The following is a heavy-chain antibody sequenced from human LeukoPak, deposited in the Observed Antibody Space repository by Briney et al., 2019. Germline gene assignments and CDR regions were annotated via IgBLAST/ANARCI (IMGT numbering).Heavy chain of an antibody. J-gene: IGHJ4*02. D-gene: IGHD3-22*01. Sequence: ASVKVSCKASGYTFTGYYMHWVRQAPGQGLEWMGWISAYNGNTNYAQKLQGRVTMTTDTSTSTAYMELRSLRSDDTAVYYCARDPRDYYDSSGYYLFDYWGQGTLVTVSS. CDR3: ARDPRDYYDSSGYYLFDY. CDR1: GYTFTGYY. CDR2: ISAYNGNT. V-gene: IGHV1-18*04.